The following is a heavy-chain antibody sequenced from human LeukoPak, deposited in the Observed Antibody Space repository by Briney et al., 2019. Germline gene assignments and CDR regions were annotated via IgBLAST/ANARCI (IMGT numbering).Heavy chain of an antibody. D-gene: IGHD3-10*01. J-gene: IGHJ4*02. V-gene: IGHV3-21*01. CDR1: GFTFSSYS. CDR2: ISSSSSYI. Sequence: GGSLRLSCAASGFTFSSYSMNWVRQAPGKGLEWVSSISSSSSYIYYADSVKGRYTISRDNAKNSLYLQMNSLRAEDTAVYYCARGKEGSTMVRGPGYYFDYWGQGTLVTVSS. CDR3: ARGKEGSTMVRGPGYYFDY.